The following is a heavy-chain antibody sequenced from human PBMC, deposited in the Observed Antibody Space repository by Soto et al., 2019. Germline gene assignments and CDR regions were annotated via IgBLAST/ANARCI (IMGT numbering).Heavy chain of an antibody. D-gene: IGHD6-13*01. CDR3: ARERSAAGTGWFDP. V-gene: IGHV1-8*01. CDR1: GYTFTSYD. J-gene: IGHJ5*02. CDR2: MNPNSGNT. Sequence: QVQLVQSGAEVKKPGASVKVSCKASGYTFTSYDINWVRQATGQGLEWMGWMNPNSGNTAYAQKFQGRVTMIRNTSISTAYMELSSLRSEDTAVYYCARERSAAGTGWFDPWGQGTLVTVSS.